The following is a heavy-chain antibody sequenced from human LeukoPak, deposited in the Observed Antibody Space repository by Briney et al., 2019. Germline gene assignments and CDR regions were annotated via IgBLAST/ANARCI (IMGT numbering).Heavy chain of an antibody. CDR2: SNAGNGNT. D-gene: IGHD6-13*01. J-gene: IGHJ6*03. CDR3: ARDPRKYSSSWYWAGYYYYMDV. Sequence: ASVKVSCKASGYTFTGYYMHWVRQAPGQGLEWMGWSNAGNGNTKYSQEFQGRVTMTTDTSTSTAYMELRSLRSDDTAVYYCARDPRKYSSSWYWAGYYYYMDVWGKGTTVTISS. V-gene: IGHV1-18*04. CDR1: GYTFTGYY.